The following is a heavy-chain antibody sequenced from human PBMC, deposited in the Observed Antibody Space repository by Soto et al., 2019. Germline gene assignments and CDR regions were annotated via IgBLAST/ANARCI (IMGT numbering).Heavy chain of an antibody. CDR2: IKQDGSEK. D-gene: IGHD6-6*01. CDR3: AKDLGYSNSYFDY. CDR1: GFTFSSYW. J-gene: IGHJ4*02. V-gene: IGHV3-7*03. Sequence: PGGSLRLSCAASGFTFSSYWMSWVRQAPGKGLEWVANIKQDGSEKYYVDSVKGRFTISRDNAKSSLYLQMNSLRAEDTAVYYCAKDLGYSNSYFDYWGQGILVTVSS.